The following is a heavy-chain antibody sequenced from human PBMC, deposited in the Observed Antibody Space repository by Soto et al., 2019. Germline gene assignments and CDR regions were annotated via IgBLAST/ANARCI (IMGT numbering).Heavy chain of an antibody. J-gene: IGHJ4*02. V-gene: IGHV1-18*01. CDR3: ARGYTYGYAPGY. CDR2: ISAYNGNT. D-gene: IGHD5-18*01. CDR1: GYTFDSHG. Sequence: QVQLVQSGAEVKKPGASVKVSCKASGYTFDSHGISWVRQAPGQGLEWMGWISAYNGNTNFAQKFQDRVTLTTDTSTSTAYMELRSLTSDDTAVYYCARGYTYGYAPGYWGQGTLVTVSS.